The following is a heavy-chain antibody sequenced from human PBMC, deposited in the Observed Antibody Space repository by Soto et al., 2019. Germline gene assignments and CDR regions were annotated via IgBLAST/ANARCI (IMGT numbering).Heavy chain of an antibody. Sequence: GESLKISCKGSGYSFTSSWITWVRQMPGKGLEWMGNIDTSESYTNYSPSFQGHVTISADKSISTAYLQWSSLKVSDTAMYYCARRSSSSGLNSDYCGQGTLVTVSS. V-gene: IGHV5-10-1*01. D-gene: IGHD6-6*01. J-gene: IGHJ4*02. CDR3: ARRSSSSGLNSDY. CDR1: GYSFTSSW. CDR2: IDTSESYT.